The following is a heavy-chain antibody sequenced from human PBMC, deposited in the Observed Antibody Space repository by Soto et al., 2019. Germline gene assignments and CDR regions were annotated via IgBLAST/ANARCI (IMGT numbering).Heavy chain of an antibody. V-gene: IGHV1-18*01. D-gene: IGHD2-15*01. J-gene: IGHJ5*02. CDR3: ARAGYCSGGSCPNWFDP. Sequence: ASVKVSCKASGYTFTSYGISWVRQAPGQGLEWMGWISAYNGNTNYAQKLQGRVTMTTDTSTSTAYMELRSLRSDDTAVYYCARAGYCSGGSCPNWFDPWGQGTLVTVSS. CDR2: ISAYNGNT. CDR1: GYTFTSYG.